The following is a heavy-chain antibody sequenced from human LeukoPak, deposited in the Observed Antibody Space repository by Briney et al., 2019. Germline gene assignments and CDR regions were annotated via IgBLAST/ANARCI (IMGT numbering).Heavy chain of an antibody. Sequence: PGGSLRLSCEASGFTFSSYWMHWVRQAPGKGLVWVSHINTDGSSINYADSVRGRFTVSRDNAKNTLNLQMNSLRVEDTAVYYCATDNGGVDYWGQGTLVTVSS. J-gene: IGHJ4*02. V-gene: IGHV3-74*01. CDR3: ATDNGGVDY. CDR2: INTDGSSI. D-gene: IGHD2-8*02. CDR1: GFTFSSYW.